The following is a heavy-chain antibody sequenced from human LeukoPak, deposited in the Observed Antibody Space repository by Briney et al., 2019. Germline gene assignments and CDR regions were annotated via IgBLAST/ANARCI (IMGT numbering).Heavy chain of an antibody. CDR2: INHSGST. V-gene: IGHV4-34*01. CDR3: AKGLRWNPPKPVQFDI. J-gene: IGHJ3*02. D-gene: IGHD4-17*01. CDR1: GGSISSYY. Sequence: SETLSLTCTVSGGSISSYYWSWIRQPPGKGLEWIGEINHSGSTNYNPSLKSRVTISVDTSKNQFSLKLSSVTAADTAVYYCAKGLRWNPPKPVQFDIGGQGKMVTVS.